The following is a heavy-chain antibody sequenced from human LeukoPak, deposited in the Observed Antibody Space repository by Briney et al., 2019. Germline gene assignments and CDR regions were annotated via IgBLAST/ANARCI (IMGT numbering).Heavy chain of an antibody. V-gene: IGHV3-30*02. CDR2: IRYDGSNR. J-gene: IGHJ4*02. CDR1: GFTFSSYG. Sequence: PGGSLRLSCAASGFTFSSYGMHWVRQAPGKGLEWVAFIRYDGSNRYYADSVKGRFTISRDNSKNTLYLQMNSLRAEDTAVYYCARFYANEWELPHWGQGTLVTVSS. D-gene: IGHD1-26*01. CDR3: ARFYANEWELPH.